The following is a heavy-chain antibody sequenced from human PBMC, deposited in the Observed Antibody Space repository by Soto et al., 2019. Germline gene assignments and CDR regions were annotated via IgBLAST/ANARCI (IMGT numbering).Heavy chain of an antibody. V-gene: IGHV4-59*08. CDR2: IYYSGST. CDR3: ARGTSTGTMSY. CDR1: GGSISSYY. D-gene: IGHD1-1*01. J-gene: IGHJ4*02. Sequence: PSETLSLTCTVSGGSISSYYWGWVRQPPGKGLEWIGYIYYSGSTNYNPSLKSRVTISVDTSKNQFSLKLSSVTSADTAVYYCARGTSTGTMSYWGQGTLVTVSS.